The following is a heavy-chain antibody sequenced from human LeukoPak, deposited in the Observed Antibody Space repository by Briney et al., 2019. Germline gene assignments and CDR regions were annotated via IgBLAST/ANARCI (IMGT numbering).Heavy chain of an antibody. CDR3: ARGPSRLERRLLYFDY. CDR2: IYYSGST. D-gene: IGHD1-1*01. J-gene: IGHJ4*02. Sequence: SETLSLTCTVSGGSISSYYWSWIRQPPGKGLERIRYIYYSGSTNYNPSLKSRVTISVDASKNQFSLKLSSVTAADTAVYYCARGPSRLERRLLYFDYWGQGTLVTVSS. CDR1: GGSISSYY. V-gene: IGHV4-59*01.